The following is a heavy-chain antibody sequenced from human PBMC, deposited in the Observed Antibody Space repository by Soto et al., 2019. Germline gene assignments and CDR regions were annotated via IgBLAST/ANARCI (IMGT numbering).Heavy chain of an antibody. CDR3: VTFSGNWPH. J-gene: IGHJ4*02. D-gene: IGHD1-1*01. V-gene: IGHV3-74*03. CDR2: IIPDGTTT. CDR1: GFIFSNYW. Sequence: EVQLVESGGGLVQPGESLRLSCAASGFIFSNYWMNWVRQAPEKGLVWVSHIIPDGTTTTYADSVKGRFTISRDNAKNTLYLQMNSLRAEDTAVYYCVTFSGNWPHWGQGTLVTVSS.